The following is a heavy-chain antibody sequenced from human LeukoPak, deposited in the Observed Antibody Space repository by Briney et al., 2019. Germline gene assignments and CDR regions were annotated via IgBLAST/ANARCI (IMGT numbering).Heavy chain of an antibody. D-gene: IGHD6-13*01. V-gene: IGHV3-7*01. CDR1: GFTFSSYW. CDR3: ARVGSSSWYGEDY. CDR2: IKQDGSEK. Sequence: GGSLRLSCAASGFTFSSYWMSWVRQAPGKGLEWVANIKQDGSEKYYVDSVKGRFTISRDNAKNSLYLQMNSLRAEDTAVYYCARVGSSSWYGEDYWGQGTLVTVSS. J-gene: IGHJ4*02.